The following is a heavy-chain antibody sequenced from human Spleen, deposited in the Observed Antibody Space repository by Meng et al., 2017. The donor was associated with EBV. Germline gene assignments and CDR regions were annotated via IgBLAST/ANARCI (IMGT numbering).Heavy chain of an antibody. D-gene: IGHD2-2*01. Sequence: HGLLGDSGADGKKPGASVKVSCKTSGYTFTSFEINWVRQATGQGLEWMGWMRPKSGNTGYAQKFQGRVTLTRNTSISTAYMELTNLRSEDTAIYYCARGKCSTTSCPIDHWGQGTLVTVSS. J-gene: IGHJ4*02. CDR2: MRPKSGNT. V-gene: IGHV1-8*01. CDR1: GYTFTSFE. CDR3: ARGKCSTTSCPIDH.